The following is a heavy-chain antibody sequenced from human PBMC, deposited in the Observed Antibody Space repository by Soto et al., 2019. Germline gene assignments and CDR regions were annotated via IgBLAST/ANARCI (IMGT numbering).Heavy chain of an antibody. Sequence: QVQLVQSGAEMKKPGSSVKVSCKTSGGSFSNYAFSWVRQAPGQGLEWMGAIIPMFGTANYAQIFQGRITITADESTNTAYMDMSSLRSEDSAVYYCARGETVTREYFYGMDVWGQGTTVTVSS. CDR1: GGSFSNYA. J-gene: IGHJ6*02. CDR3: ARGETVTREYFYGMDV. V-gene: IGHV1-69*01. CDR2: IIPMFGTA. D-gene: IGHD1-1*01.